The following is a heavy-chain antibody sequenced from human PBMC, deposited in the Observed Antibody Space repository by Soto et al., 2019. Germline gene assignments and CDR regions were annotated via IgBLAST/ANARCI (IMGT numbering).Heavy chain of an antibody. J-gene: IGHJ4*02. CDR2: INAGNGNT. D-gene: IGHD3-9*01. CDR3: ARNLMDYDILTGYYMGYYFDY. V-gene: IGHV1-3*01. CDR1: GYTFTTYA. Sequence: GASVKVSFKASGYTFTTYAISWVGQAPGQRLEWMGWINAGNGNTKYSQKFQGRVTITRDTSASTAYMELSSLRSEDTAVYYCARNLMDYDILTGYYMGYYFDYWGQGTLVTVSS.